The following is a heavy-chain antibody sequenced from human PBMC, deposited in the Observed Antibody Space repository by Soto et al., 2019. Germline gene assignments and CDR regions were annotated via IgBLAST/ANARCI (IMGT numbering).Heavy chain of an antibody. V-gene: IGHV4-4*02. J-gene: IGHJ4*02. CDR1: GGSISINNW. CDR2: IFHSGST. CDR3: AGGYSTRFDY. Sequence: SETLSLTCAVSGGSISINNWCSWVRQPPGKVLEWIGEIFHSGSTHYSPSLKSRVTISVNKSKNHFSLNLTSLTAADTAVYYCAGGYSTRFDYWGQGTLVTVSS. D-gene: IGHD5-18*01.